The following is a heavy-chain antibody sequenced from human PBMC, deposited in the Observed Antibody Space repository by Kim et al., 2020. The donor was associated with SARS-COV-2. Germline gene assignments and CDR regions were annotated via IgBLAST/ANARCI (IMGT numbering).Heavy chain of an antibody. V-gene: IGHV1-3*01. Sequence: YSQKFQGRVTITRDTSASTAYMELSSLRSEDTAVYYCARGIAAAGTCWAYWGQGTLVTVSS. D-gene: IGHD6-13*01. J-gene: IGHJ4*02. CDR3: ARGIAAAGTCWAY.